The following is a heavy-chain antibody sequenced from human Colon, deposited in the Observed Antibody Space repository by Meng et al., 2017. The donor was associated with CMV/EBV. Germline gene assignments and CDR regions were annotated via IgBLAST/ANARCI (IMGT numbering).Heavy chain of an antibody. Sequence: LSCAASGVTFSSYSMTWVRQAPGKGLEWVSSISSSSSYIYSADSVKGRFTISRDNAKNSLYLQMNSLRAEDTAVYYCAREAGNFDYWGQGTLVTVSS. CDR1: GVTFSSYS. V-gene: IGHV3-21*01. D-gene: IGHD1-1*01. J-gene: IGHJ4*02. CDR3: AREAGNFDY. CDR2: ISSSSSYI.